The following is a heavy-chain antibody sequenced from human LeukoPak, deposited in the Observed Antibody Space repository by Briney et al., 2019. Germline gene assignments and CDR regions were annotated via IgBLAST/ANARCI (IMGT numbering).Heavy chain of an antibody. D-gene: IGHD6-13*01. J-gene: IGHJ4*02. CDR3: ARAEGADIAAAAYFDY. CDR2: IIPIFGTA. CDR1: VGTFSSYA. V-gene: IGHV1-69*13. Sequence: SVTVSCKASVGTFSSYAISWVRQAPGQGLEWMGGIIPIFGTANYAQKFQGRVTITADESTSTAYMELSSLRSEDTAVYYCARAEGADIAAAAYFDYWGQGTLVTVSS.